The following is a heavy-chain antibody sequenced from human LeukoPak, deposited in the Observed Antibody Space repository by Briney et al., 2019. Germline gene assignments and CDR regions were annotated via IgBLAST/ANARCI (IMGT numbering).Heavy chain of an antibody. D-gene: IGHD2-21*01. Sequence: SETLSLTCAGYGGSFRSYFWTWIRQTPGKGLEWIGEINHSGTTNYNPSLKSRVTMSVDTSKDQFSLKLMSVTAADTGVYYCARRRKVVRAGFDYWGQGTRVIVSS. CDR1: GGSFRSYF. CDR3: ARRRKVVRAGFDY. CDR2: INHSGTT. J-gene: IGHJ4*02. V-gene: IGHV4-34*01.